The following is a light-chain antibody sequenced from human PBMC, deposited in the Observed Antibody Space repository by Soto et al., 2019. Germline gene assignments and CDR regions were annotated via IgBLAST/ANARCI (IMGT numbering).Light chain of an antibody. Sequence: DIQMTQSPSSLSAFVGHRVTITCRASQDISNYLAWFQKKPGKAPELLIYAASTLHSGVPSRFSGGGSGTEFTLTISSLQPEDVAVYYCEKYNSAPRTFGQGTKVEIK. V-gene: IGKV1-27*01. J-gene: IGKJ1*01. CDR3: EKYNSAPRT. CDR1: QDISNY. CDR2: AAS.